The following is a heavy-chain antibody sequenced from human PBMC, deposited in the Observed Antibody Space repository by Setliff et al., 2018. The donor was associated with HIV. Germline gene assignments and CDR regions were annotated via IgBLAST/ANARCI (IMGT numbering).Heavy chain of an antibody. CDR2: INAAGGNT. CDR1: GFIFSSYW. V-gene: IGHV3-74*01. D-gene: IGHD3-10*01. J-gene: IGHJ4*02. CDR3: ATDPVDGSSY. Sequence: PGGSLRLSCSVSGFIFSSYWMNWVRLPPGKGPVWLSRINAAGGNTNYVDSVKGRFTISRDNAGSTVYLQMSSLRAEDTAVYYCATDPVDGSSYWGQGTLVTVSS.